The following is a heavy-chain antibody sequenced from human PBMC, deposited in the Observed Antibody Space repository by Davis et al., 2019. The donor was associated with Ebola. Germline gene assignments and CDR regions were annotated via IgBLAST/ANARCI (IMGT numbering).Heavy chain of an antibody. D-gene: IGHD4-17*01. J-gene: IGHJ5*02. Sequence: GESLKISCAASGFTFSNYNMNWVRQAPGKGLEWVSIITSSSGYIYYADSVKGRFIISRDNAKNSLYLQMSSLRAEDTAVYYCARGHTVTNPWGQGTLVTVSS. CDR2: ITSSSGYI. V-gene: IGHV3-21*01. CDR3: ARGHTVTNP. CDR1: GFTFSNYN.